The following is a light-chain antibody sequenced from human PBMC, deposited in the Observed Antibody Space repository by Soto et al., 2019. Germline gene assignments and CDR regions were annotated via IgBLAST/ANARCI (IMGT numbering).Light chain of an antibody. CDR2: NVS. CDR3: SSYTRRRTRV. J-gene: IGLJ1*01. V-gene: IGLV2-14*03. Sequence: QSALTQPASVSGSPGQSITISCTGTSSDVGAYDLVAWYQQHPGKAPKLIIDNVSHRPAGISHRFSAFKSGNTASLTISGLQAGDEADYYCSSYTRRRTRVFGTGTKLTVL. CDR1: SSDVGAYDL.